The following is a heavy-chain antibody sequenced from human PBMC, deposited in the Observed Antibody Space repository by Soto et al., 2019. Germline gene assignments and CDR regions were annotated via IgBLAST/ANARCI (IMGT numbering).Heavy chain of an antibody. J-gene: IGHJ3*02. CDR3: ARGGSGYCYAFEI. D-gene: IGHD3-22*01. V-gene: IGHV1-18*04. CDR2: ISAYSGHT. CDR1: AYTFTNYG. Sequence: QVQLVQSGADVKKPGASVKVSCKASAYTFTNYGISWVRQAPGLGLEWVGLISAYSGHTNYAQKRQGRATMTTDTSTSAAYMELRSLRSDDTAVYYCARGGSGYCYAFEIWGQGTMVTVSS.